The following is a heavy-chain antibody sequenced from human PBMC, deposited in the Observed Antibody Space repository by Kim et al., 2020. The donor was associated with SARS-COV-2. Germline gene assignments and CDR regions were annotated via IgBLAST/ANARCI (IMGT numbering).Heavy chain of an antibody. J-gene: IGHJ4*02. Sequence: DSVKGPFTIARDKSKNTLYLQINSLRAEDTAVYYYASARRDGYHLPYFDYWGQGTLVTVSS. CDR3: ASARRDGYHLPYFDY. D-gene: IGHD5-12*01. V-gene: IGHV3-30*01.